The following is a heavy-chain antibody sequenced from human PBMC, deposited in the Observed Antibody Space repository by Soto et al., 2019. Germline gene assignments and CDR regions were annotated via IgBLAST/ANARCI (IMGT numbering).Heavy chain of an antibody. Sequence: PSETLSLTCAVSGGSISSSNWWSWVRQPPGKGLEWIGEIYHSGSTNYNPSLKSRVTISVDKSKNQFSLKLSSVTAADTVVYYCARGAAADTDYYYYGMDVWGQGTTVTVSS. CDR2: IYHSGST. D-gene: IGHD6-13*01. CDR1: GGSISSSNW. CDR3: ARGAAADTDYYYYGMDV. V-gene: IGHV4-4*02. J-gene: IGHJ6*02.